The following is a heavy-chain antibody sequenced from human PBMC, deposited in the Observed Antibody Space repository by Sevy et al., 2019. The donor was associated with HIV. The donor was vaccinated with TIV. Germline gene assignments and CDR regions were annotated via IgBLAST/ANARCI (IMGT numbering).Heavy chain of an antibody. D-gene: IGHD5-18*01. J-gene: IGHJ4*02. Sequence: ASVKVSCKASGYTFTGQYIHWVRQAPGQGLEWMGWINPKSGGSNYAQEFQGRVTLTRDTSIGTAYMELSGLTSDDTAVYYCARDLRLRGYSYGSFGYWGQGTLVTVSS. V-gene: IGHV1-2*02. CDR2: INPKSGGS. CDR1: GYTFTGQY. CDR3: ARDLRLRGYSYGSFGY.